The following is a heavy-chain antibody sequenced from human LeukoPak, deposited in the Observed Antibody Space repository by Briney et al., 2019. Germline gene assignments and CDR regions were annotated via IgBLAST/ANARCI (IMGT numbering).Heavy chain of an antibody. D-gene: IGHD1-26*01. CDR2: INPNSGGT. CDR3: ARLKCCREWEPFDY. V-gene: IGHV1-2*02. Sequence: GASVKVSCKASGYTFTGYYMHWVRQAPGQGLEWMGWINPNSGGTNYAQKFQGRVTMTRDTSISTAYLQWSSLKASGTAMYYCARLKCCREWEPFDYWGQGTLVTVSS. J-gene: IGHJ4*02. CDR1: GYTFTGYY.